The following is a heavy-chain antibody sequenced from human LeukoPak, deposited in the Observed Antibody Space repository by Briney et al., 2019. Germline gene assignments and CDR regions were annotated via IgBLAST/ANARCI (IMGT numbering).Heavy chain of an antibody. J-gene: IGHJ4*02. V-gene: IGHV4-39*01. CDR3: ARQYYHDSSGGDY. Sequence: SETLSLTCTVSGGSISSSSYYWGWIRQPPGKGLEWIGSIYSSGSTYYNPSLESRVTISIDTSKNQFSLKLSSVTAADTAMYYCARQYYHDSSGGDYWGQGALVTVSS. CDR1: GGSISSSSYY. CDR2: IYSSGST. D-gene: IGHD3-22*01.